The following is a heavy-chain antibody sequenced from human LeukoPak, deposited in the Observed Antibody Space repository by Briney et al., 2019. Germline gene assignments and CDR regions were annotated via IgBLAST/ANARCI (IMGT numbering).Heavy chain of an antibody. CDR1: GYTFTGYY. CDR3: ARDRAAAGLNNWFDP. D-gene: IGHD6-13*01. CDR2: INAGNGNT. V-gene: IGHV1/OR15-3*02. J-gene: IGHJ5*02. Sequence: ASVKVSCKASGYTFTGYYMHRVRQAPGQGLEWMEWINAGNGNTKYSQEFQGRVTITRDTSASTAYMELSSLRSEDTAVYYCARDRAAAGLNNWFDPWGQGTRVTVSS.